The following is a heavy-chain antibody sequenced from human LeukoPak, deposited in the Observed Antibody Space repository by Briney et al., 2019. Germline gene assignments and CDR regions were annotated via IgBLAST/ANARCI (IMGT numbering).Heavy chain of an antibody. J-gene: IGHJ6*03. CDR1: GLSFSGYY. V-gene: IGHV4-34*01. CDR3: ARGGIAARYYYYYMDV. Sequence: PSETLSLTCAVYGLSFSGYYWSWIRQPPGKGLEWIGEINHSGSTNYNPSLKSRVTISVDTSKYQFSLKLSSMTAADTAVYYCARGGIAARYYYYYMDVWGKGTTVTVSS. CDR2: INHSGST. D-gene: IGHD6-6*01.